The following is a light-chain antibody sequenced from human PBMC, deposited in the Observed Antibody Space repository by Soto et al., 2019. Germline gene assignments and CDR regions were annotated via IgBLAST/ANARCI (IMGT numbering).Light chain of an antibody. CDR1: QSVSSSY. CDR3: QQYGSSFT. CDR2: GAS. Sequence: EIVLTQSPGTLSLSPGERATLSCRASQSVSSSYLAWYQQKPGQAPRLLIYGASSRATGIPDRFSGSGSGKDFTLTISRLEREDFAVYYCQQYGSSFTFGPGTKVDIK. J-gene: IGKJ3*01. V-gene: IGKV3-20*01.